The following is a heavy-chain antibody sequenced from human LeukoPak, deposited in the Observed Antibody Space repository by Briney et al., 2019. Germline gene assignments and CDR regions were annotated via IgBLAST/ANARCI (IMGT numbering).Heavy chain of an antibody. D-gene: IGHD6-19*01. CDR1: GFTFNNYA. CDR3: AKEMEVGGLAYFDY. CDR2: ISGVGSHT. J-gene: IGHJ4*02. Sequence: GGSLRLSCVASGFTFNNYAISWVRQAPGKGLEWVSAISGVGSHTFYADSVRGRFTISRDNSKNTMYLHMDTLRAEDTAKYYCAKEMEVGGLAYFDYWGQGILVTVSS. V-gene: IGHV3-23*01.